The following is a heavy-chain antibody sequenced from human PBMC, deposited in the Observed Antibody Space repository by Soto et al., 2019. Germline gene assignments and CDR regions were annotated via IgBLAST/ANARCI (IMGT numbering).Heavy chain of an antibody. CDR2: INHSGST. CDR1: GGSFSGYY. Sequence: PSETLSLTCAVYGGSFSGYYWSWIRQPPGKGLEWIGEINHSGSTNYNPSLKSRVTISVDTSKNQFSLKLSSVTAADTAVYYCARGQGSSWYYWGQGTLVTVSS. V-gene: IGHV4-34*01. J-gene: IGHJ4*02. CDR3: ARGQGSSWYY. D-gene: IGHD6-13*01.